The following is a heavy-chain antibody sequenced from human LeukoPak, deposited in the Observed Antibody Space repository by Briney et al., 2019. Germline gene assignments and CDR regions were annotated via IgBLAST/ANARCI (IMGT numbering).Heavy chain of an antibody. CDR1: GFTFSSYA. V-gene: IGHV3-23*01. Sequence: GGSLRLSCAASGFTFSSYAMSWVRQAPGKGLEWVSVISGSGGSTYYADSVKGRFTISRDNSKNTLYLQMNSLRAEDTAVYYCASEVLLWFGEFDYWGQGTLVTVSS. CDR3: ASEVLLWFGEFDY. J-gene: IGHJ4*02. D-gene: IGHD3-10*01. CDR2: ISGSGGST.